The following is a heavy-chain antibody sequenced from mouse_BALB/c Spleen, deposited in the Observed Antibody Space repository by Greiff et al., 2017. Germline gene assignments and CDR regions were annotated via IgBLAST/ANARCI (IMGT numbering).Heavy chain of an antibody. Sequence: EVQLQESGPSLVKPSQTLSLTCSVTGDSITSGYWNWIRKFPGNKLEYMGYISYSGSTYYNPSLKSRISITRDTSKNQYYLQLNSVTTEDTATYYCASYDYDHYYAMDYWGQGTSVTVSS. CDR2: ISYSGST. CDR1: GDSITSGY. V-gene: IGHV3-8*02. CDR3: ASYDYDHYYAMDY. D-gene: IGHD2-4*01. J-gene: IGHJ4*01.